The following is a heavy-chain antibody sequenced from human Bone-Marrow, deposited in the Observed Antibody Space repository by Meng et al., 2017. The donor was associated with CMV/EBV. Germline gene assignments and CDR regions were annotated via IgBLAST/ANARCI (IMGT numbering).Heavy chain of an antibody. CDR2: ISSSSSYI. Sequence: GFTFSSYSMNWVRQAPGKGLEWVSSISSSSSYIYYADSVKGRFTISRDNAKNSLYLQMNSLRAEDTAVYYCARGLGYCSSTSCYEVYWGQGTLVTVSS. CDR1: GFTFSSYS. V-gene: IGHV3-21*01. CDR3: ARGLGYCSSTSCYEVY. D-gene: IGHD2-2*03. J-gene: IGHJ4*02.